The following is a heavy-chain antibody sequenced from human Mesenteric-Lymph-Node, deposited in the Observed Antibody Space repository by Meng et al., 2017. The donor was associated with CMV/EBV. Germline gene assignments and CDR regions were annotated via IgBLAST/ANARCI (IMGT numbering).Heavy chain of an antibody. Sequence: GESLKISCAASGFTFSTCAMTWVRQAPGKGLEWVANIKRDGSEEYYVASVKGRFTISRDNAKNSLYLQMNSLRAEDTAVYYCARGRDGMDVWGQGTTVTVSS. CDR3: ARGRDGMDV. CDR2: IKRDGSEE. V-gene: IGHV3-7*01. CDR1: GFTFSTCA. J-gene: IGHJ6*02.